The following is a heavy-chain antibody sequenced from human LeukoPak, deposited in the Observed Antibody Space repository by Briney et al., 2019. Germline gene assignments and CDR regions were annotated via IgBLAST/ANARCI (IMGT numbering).Heavy chain of an antibody. CDR3: AVRYCSGGSCYSVWQWPDY. D-gene: IGHD2-15*01. J-gene: IGHJ4*02. CDR1: GYTFTGYY. Sequence: GASVKVSCKASGYTFTGYYMHWVRQAPGQGLEWMGWINPNSGGSTSYAQKFQGRVTMTRDMSTSTVYMELSSLRSEDTAVYYCAVRYCSGGSCYSVWQWPDYWGQGTLVTVSS. CDR2: INPNSGGST. V-gene: IGHV1-46*01.